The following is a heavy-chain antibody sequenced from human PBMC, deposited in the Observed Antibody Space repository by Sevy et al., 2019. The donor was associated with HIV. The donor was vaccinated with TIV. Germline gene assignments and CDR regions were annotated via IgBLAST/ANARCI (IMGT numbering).Heavy chain of an antibody. V-gene: IGHV2-5*02. CDR1: GFSLTTTGVG. CDR3: AHSPATTTPGWPVLNWFDP. CDR2: IYWDDDK. Sequence: SGPTLVKPTQTLTLTCTFSGFSLTTTGVGVAWIRQPPGKALEWLAFIYWDDDKRYSPSLNNRLTITKDTSKNQVVLTMTNMDPVDTATYYCAHSPATTTPGWPVLNWFDPWGQGTLVTVSS. D-gene: IGHD1-1*01. J-gene: IGHJ5*02.